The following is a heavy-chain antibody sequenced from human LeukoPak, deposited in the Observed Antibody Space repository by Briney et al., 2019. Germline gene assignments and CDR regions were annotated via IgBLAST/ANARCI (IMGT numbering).Heavy chain of an antibody. CDR3: AKDLGWNGRANWFDP. CDR1: GFTFSSYG. V-gene: IGHV3-30*18. J-gene: IGHJ5*02. Sequence: GGSLRLSCAASGFTFSSYGMHRVRQAPGKGLEWVAVISYDGSNKYYADSVKGRFTISRDNSKNTLYLQMNSLRAEDTAVYYCAKDLGWNGRANWFDPWGQGTLVTVSS. CDR2: ISYDGSNK. D-gene: IGHD1-1*01.